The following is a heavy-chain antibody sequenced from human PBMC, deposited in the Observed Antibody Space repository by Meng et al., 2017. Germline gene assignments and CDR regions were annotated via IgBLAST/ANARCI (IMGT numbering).Heavy chain of an antibody. CDR1: GYTFPDYW. CDR2: INPNSGGT. D-gene: IGHD6-13*01. V-gene: IGHV1-2*06. J-gene: IGHJ4*02. CDR3: AREEGSSWSHY. Sequence: ASVMVSCKASGYTFPDYWLHWVRQAPGQGLEWMGRINPNSGGTNYAQKFQGRVTMTRDTSISTAYMELSRLRSDDTAVYYCAREEGSSWSHYWGQGTLVTVSS.